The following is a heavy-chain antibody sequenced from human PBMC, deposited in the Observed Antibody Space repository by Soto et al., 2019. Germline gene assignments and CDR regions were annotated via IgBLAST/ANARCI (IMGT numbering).Heavy chain of an antibody. D-gene: IGHD3-10*01. CDR3: ASPYHYGSGDDAFDI. J-gene: IGHJ3*02. V-gene: IGHV1-18*01. CDR1: GYTFTSYG. Sequence: VKVSCKASGYTFTSYGISWVRQAPGQGLEWMGWISAYNGNTNYAQKLQGRVTMTTDTSTSTAYMELRSLRSDDTAVYYCASPYHYGSGDDAFDIWGQGTMVTVSS. CDR2: ISAYNGNT.